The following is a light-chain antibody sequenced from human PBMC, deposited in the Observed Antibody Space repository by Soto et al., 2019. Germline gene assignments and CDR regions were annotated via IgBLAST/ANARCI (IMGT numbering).Light chain of an antibody. CDR2: AAS. J-gene: IGKJ1*01. Sequence: DIQMTQSPSSLSASVGDRVTITCRASQSVNTYLHWYQQKAGQAPKLLIYAASNLQSGVPSRFSGRGSGKDFTLTVESLQPEDFATYYCQQGYSNPWTFGQGTKVEVK. CDR1: QSVNTY. V-gene: IGKV1-39*01. CDR3: QQGYSNPWT.